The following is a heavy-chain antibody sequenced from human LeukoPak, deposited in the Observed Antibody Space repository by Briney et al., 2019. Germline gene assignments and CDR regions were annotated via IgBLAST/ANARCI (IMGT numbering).Heavy chain of an antibody. D-gene: IGHD2-15*01. V-gene: IGHV3-53*01. CDR3: ARGRGGD. Sequence: SGGSLRLSCAVAGVAVNSYFMGWVRQAPGKGLEWVSLISSEGFTYYADSVKGRFTISRDNSKNTLYLQMNSLRAEDTALYYCARGRGGDWGRGALVTVSS. J-gene: IGHJ4*02. CDR1: GVAVNSYF. CDR2: ISSEGFT.